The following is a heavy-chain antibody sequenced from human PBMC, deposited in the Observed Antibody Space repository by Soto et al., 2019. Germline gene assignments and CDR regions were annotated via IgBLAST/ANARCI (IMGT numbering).Heavy chain of an antibody. V-gene: IGHV3-33*01. CDR3: ARSGGYSSSWYYYYYGMDV. Sequence: VQLVESGGGVVQPGRSLRLSCAASGFTFSSYGMHWVRQAPGKGLEWVAVIWYDGSNKYYADSVKGRFTISRDNSKNTLYLQMNSLRAEDTAVYYCARSGGYSSSWYYYYYGMDVWGQGTTVTVSS. J-gene: IGHJ6*02. CDR1: GFTFSSYG. CDR2: IWYDGSNK. D-gene: IGHD6-13*01.